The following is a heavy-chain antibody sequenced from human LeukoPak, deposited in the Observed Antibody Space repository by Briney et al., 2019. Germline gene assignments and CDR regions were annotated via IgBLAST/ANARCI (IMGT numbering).Heavy chain of an antibody. J-gene: IGHJ4*02. D-gene: IGHD5-18*01. CDR1: GGSISSYS. V-gene: IGHV4-59*01. CDR3: ARAWYSHGTFDH. CDR2: IYNSGST. Sequence: PSETLSLTCIISGGSISSYSWNWIRQPPGKGLEWIGYIYNSGSTNYNPSLKSRVTISLDTSRNQFSLRLNSVTAADTAVYYCARAWYSHGTFDHWGQGTLVTVSS.